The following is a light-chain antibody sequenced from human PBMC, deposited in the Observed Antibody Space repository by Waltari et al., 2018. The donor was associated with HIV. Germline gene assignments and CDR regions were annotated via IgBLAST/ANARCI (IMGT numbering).Light chain of an antibody. CDR1: QSVSSN. CDR2: GTY. CDR3: QQYNNWQYT. V-gene: IGKV3-15*01. J-gene: IGKJ2*01. Sequence: EIVMAQSPATLSVSPGERATLSCRASQSVSSNLAWYQQKPGQAPRLLIYGTYTRATGIPARFSGSGSGTEFTLTISSLQSEDFAVYFCQQYNNWQYTFGQGTKLDIK.